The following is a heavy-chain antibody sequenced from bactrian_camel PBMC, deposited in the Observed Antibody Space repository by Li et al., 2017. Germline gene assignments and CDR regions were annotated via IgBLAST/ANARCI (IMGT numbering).Heavy chain of an antibody. CDR1: GFTFTDYG. J-gene: IGHJ4*01. D-gene: IGHD4*01. Sequence: VQLVESGGGLVQPGGSLRLSCVASGFTFTDYGMTWVRQAPGKELEWVSGINSGGGSTYYLDSVRGRFTISRDNAQNTGYLQMNSLKPEDTAVYYCVTGDYALDEYMYWGQGTQVTVS. CDR2: INSGGGST. V-gene: IGHV3S40*01. CDR3: VTGDYALDEYMY.